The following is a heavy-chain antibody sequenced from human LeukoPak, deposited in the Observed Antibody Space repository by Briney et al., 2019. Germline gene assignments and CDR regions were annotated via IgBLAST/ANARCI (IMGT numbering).Heavy chain of an antibody. D-gene: IGHD1-26*01. J-gene: IGHJ4*02. CDR1: GFTFSSSD. CDR3: AKDKGESGYFDY. Sequence: PGGSLRLSCSASGFTFSSSDMHWVRQAPGKGLEYVSVITSNGGSTYYVDSVKGRFAISRDNSKNTLYLQMNSLRAEDTAVYYCAKDKGESGYFDYWGQGTLVTVSS. CDR2: ITSNGGST. V-gene: IGHV3-64*04.